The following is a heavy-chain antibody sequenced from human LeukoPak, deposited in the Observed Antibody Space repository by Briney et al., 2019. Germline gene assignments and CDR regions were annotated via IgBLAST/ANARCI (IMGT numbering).Heavy chain of an antibody. D-gene: IGHD3-22*01. V-gene: IGHV1-69-2*01. Sequence: ASVKVSCKVSGYTFTDYYMHWVQQAPGKGLEWMGLVDPEDGETIYAEKFQGRVTITADTSTDTAYMELSSLRSEDTAVYYCATDSPPYYDSSGEDAFDNWGQGTMVTVSS. J-gene: IGHJ3*02. CDR3: ATDSPPYYDSSGEDAFDN. CDR1: GYTFTDYY. CDR2: VDPEDGET.